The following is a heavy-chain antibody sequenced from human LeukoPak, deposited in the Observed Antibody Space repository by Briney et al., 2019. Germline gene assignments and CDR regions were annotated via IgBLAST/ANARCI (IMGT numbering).Heavy chain of an antibody. CDR1: GYTFTGYY. CDR3: ARSRTIGYSSSWYDPLRDYYYYYMDV. V-gene: IGHV1-2*02. Sequence: PMASVKVSCKASGYTFTGYYMHWVRQAPGQGLEWMGWINPNSGGTNYAQKFQGRVTMTRDTSISTAYMELSRLRSDDTAVYYCARSRTIGYSSSWYDPLRDYYYYYMDVWGKGTTVTISS. CDR2: INPNSGGT. D-gene: IGHD6-13*01. J-gene: IGHJ6*03.